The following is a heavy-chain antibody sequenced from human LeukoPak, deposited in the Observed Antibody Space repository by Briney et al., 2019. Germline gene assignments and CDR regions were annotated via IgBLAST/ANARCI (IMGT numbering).Heavy chain of an antibody. Sequence: ASVKVSCKASGYTFTSYGISWVRQAPGQGLEWMGWISAYNGNTNYAQKLQGRVTMTTDTSTSTAYMELRSLRSDDTAVYYCARMPDDYYDSSGYYYFDYWGQGSLVTVSS. CDR2: ISAYNGNT. CDR3: ARMPDDYYDSSGYYYFDY. D-gene: IGHD3-22*01. J-gene: IGHJ4*02. CDR1: GYTFTSYG. V-gene: IGHV1-18*01.